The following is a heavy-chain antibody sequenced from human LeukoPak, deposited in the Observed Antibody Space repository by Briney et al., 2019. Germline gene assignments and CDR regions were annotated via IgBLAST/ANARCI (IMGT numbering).Heavy chain of an antibody. CDR1: GYSFTSYW. D-gene: IGHD6-6*01. J-gene: IGHJ6*03. Sequence: GESLKISCKGSGYSFTSYWIGWVRQMPGKGLEWMGIIYPGDPDTRYSPSFQGQVTISADKSISTAYLQWSSLKASDTAMYYCARHQYSSSFYYYYYMDVWGKGTTVTVSS. V-gene: IGHV5-51*01. CDR3: ARHQYSSSFYYYYYMDV. CDR2: IYPGDPDT.